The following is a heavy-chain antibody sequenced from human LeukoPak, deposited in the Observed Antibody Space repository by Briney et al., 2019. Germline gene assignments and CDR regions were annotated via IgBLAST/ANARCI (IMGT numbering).Heavy chain of an antibody. D-gene: IGHD3-3*01. V-gene: IGHV4-59*12. CDR1: GGSLSSYY. J-gene: IGHJ4*02. CDR3: ARSWSGYPDYYFDY. Sequence: SETLSLTCTVSGGSLSSYYWSWIRQPPGKGLEWIGYIYYSGSTNYNPSLKSRVTISVDTSKNQFSLKLSSVTAADTAVYYCARSWSGYPDYYFDYWGQGTLVTVSS. CDR2: IYYSGST.